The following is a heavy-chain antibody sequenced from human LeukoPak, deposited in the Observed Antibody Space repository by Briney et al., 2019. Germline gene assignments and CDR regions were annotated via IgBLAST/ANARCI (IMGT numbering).Heavy chain of an antibody. CDR2: ISYDGSNK. CDR1: GFTFSSYA. Sequence: GGSLRLSCAASGFTFSSYAMHWVRQAPGKGLEWVAVISYDGSNKYYADSVKGRFTISRDNSKNTLYLQLSSLRAEDTAVYYCASALYVFDYWGQGTLVTVSS. CDR3: ASALYVFDY. D-gene: IGHD2/OR15-2a*01. V-gene: IGHV3-30-3*01. J-gene: IGHJ4*02.